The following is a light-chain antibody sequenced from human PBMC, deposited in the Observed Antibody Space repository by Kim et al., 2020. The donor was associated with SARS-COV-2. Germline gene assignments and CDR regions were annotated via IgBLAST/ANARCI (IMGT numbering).Light chain of an antibody. CDR1: RLGDKY. Sequence: VSTGKTASVTCYGDRLGDKYVGGYQHQPGQAPVLVIYQDTKRPSGIPERFAGSNYGNTATLNISGTQAMDEADYYCQAWDSSTHVVFGGGTKLTVL. CDR2: QDT. V-gene: IGLV3-1*01. J-gene: IGLJ2*01. CDR3: QAWDSSTHVV.